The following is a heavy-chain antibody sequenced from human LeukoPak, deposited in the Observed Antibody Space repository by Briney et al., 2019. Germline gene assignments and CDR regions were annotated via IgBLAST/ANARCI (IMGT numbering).Heavy chain of an antibody. J-gene: IGHJ4*02. CDR2: ISSSNSYI. Sequence: GGSLRLSCAASGFTFNTYSMNWVRQAPGKGLEWVSSISSSNSYIYYADSMKGRFTISRDNAKNSLYLQMNSLRAEDTAVYYCARGHWGLDSWGQGTLVSVS. CDR1: GFTFNTYS. D-gene: IGHD7-27*01. CDR3: ARGHWGLDS. V-gene: IGHV3-21*01.